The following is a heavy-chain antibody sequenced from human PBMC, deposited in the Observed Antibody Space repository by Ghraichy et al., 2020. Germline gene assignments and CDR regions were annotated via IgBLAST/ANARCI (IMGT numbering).Heavy chain of an antibody. CDR3: ASSLRVVAATPRIDY. CDR1: GGSFSGYY. V-gene: IGHV4-34*01. Sequence: SETLSLTCAVYGGSFSGYYWSWIRQPPGKGLEWIGEINHSGSTNYNPSLRSRVTISVDTSKNQFSLKLSSVTAADTAVYYCASSLRVVAATPRIDYWGQGTLVTVSS. J-gene: IGHJ4*02. CDR2: INHSGST. D-gene: IGHD2-15*01.